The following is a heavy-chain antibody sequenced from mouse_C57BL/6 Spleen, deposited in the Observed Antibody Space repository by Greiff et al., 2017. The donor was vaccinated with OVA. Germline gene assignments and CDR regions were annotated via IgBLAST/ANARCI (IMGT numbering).Heavy chain of an antibody. Sequence: VQLQESGAELARPGASVKLSCKASGYTFTSYGISWVKQRTGQGLEWIGEIYPRSGNTYYNEKFKGKATLTADKSSSTAYMELRSLTSEDSAVYFCARGNDGYLDVWGTGTTVTVSS. D-gene: IGHD2-3*01. CDR2: IYPRSGNT. V-gene: IGHV1-81*01. CDR1: GYTFTSYG. J-gene: IGHJ1*03. CDR3: ARGNDGYLDV.